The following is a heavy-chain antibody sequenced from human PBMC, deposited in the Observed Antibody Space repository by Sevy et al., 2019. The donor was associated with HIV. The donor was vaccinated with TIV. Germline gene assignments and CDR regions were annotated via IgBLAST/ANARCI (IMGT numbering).Heavy chain of an antibody. J-gene: IGHJ4*02. CDR3: AKDRVSGTYYTGDFDY. CDR1: GFTFGDYA. V-gene: IGHV3-49*03. D-gene: IGHD3-10*01. CDR2: IRSKAYGGTT. Sequence: GGSLRLSCSASGFTFGDYAMTWFRQAPGKGLQWVGFIRSKAYGGTTEYAASVKGRFTISRDDSKSIAYLQMKSLKTEDTAVYYCAKDRVSGTYYTGDFDYWGQGTLVTVSS.